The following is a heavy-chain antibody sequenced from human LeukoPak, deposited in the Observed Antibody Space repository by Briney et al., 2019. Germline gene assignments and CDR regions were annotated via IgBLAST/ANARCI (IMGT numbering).Heavy chain of an antibody. CDR1: GYSISSGYY. D-gene: IGHD1-26*01. J-gene: IGHJ3*02. V-gene: IGHV4-38-2*02. Sequence: PSETLSLTCTVSGYSISSGYYWGWIRQPPGKGLEWIGSIYHSGSTYYNPSLKSRVTISVDTSKNQFSLKLSSVTAADTAVYYCARIPRIVGPRTKAFDIWGQGTMVTVSS. CDR3: ARIPRIVGPRTKAFDI. CDR2: IYHSGST.